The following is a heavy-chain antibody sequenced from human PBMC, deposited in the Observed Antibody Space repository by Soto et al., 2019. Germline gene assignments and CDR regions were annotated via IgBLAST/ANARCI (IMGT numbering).Heavy chain of an antibody. CDR3: ATLPPYYYDSSGTEAY. D-gene: IGHD3-22*01. CDR2: IYPGDSDT. V-gene: IGHV5-51*01. Sequence: GESLKISCKGSGYSFTSYWIGWVRQMPGKGLEWMGIIYPGDSDTRYSPSFQGQVTISADKSISTAYLQWSSLKASDTAMYYCATLPPYYYDSSGTEAYWGQGTLVTVSS. J-gene: IGHJ4*02. CDR1: GYSFTSYW.